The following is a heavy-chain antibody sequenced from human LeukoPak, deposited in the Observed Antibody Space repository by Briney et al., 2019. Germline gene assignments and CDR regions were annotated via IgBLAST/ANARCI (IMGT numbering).Heavy chain of an antibody. D-gene: IGHD1-26*01. CDR2: TYSGGLT. CDR3: ARAREVGAIYYFDY. V-gene: IGHV3-53*01. J-gene: IGHJ4*02. Sequence: GGSLRLSCAASGFTVSSTYMSWVRQAPGKGLEWVSVTYSGGLTHYADSVKGRFTISRDNSKNTVYLQLNSVRAEDTAVYYCARAREVGAIYYFDYWGQGTLVTVSS. CDR1: GFTVSSTY.